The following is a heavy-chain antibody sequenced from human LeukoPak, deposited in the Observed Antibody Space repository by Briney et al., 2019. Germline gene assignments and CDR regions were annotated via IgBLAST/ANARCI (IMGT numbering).Heavy chain of an antibody. J-gene: IGHJ4*02. V-gene: IGHV3-74*01. CDR1: GNYW. D-gene: IGHD2/OR15-2a*01. CDR2: INSDGSWT. CDR3: VSFYETY. Sequence: GGSLRLSCAASGNYWMHWVRQVPGKGLVWVSHINSDGSWTSYADSVKARFTISKDNAKNTVYLQMNSLRAEDTAVYYCVSFYETYWGRGTLVTVSS.